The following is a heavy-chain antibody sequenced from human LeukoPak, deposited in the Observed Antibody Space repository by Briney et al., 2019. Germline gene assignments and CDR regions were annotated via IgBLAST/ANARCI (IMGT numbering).Heavy chain of an antibody. V-gene: IGHV4-39*01. CDR2: IYYSGST. CDR3: AGYNYDILTGYSS. J-gene: IGHJ4*02. CDR1: GGSISSSSYY. Sequence: PSETLSLTCTVSGGSISSSSYYWGWIRQPPGKGLEWIGSIYYSGSTYYNPSLKSRVTISVDTSKNQFSLKLSSVTAADTAVYYCAGYNYDILTGYSSWGQGTLVTVSS. D-gene: IGHD3-9*01.